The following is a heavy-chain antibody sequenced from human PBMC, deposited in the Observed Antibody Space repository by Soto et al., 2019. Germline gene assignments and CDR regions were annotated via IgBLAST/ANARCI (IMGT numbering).Heavy chain of an antibody. CDR3: ARPYDSSGYYLA. CDR2: TRNKANSYTT. D-gene: IGHD3-22*01. CDR1: GFTFSDHY. Sequence: GGSLRLSCAASGFTFSDHYMDWVRQAPGKGLEWVGRTRNKANSYTTEYAASVKGRFTISRDDSKNSLYLQMNSLKTEDTAVYYCARPYDSSGYYLAWGQGTLVTVSS. J-gene: IGHJ5*02. V-gene: IGHV3-72*01.